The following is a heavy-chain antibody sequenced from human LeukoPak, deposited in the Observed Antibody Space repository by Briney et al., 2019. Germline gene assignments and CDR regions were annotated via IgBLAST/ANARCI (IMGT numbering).Heavy chain of an antibody. Sequence: ASVKVSCKSSGYTFTSTYIHWMRQAPGQGLEWMGVIYKSGGATTYAQNFQGRVTMTRDTSASPVYMALSNLRPEDTAENRCGRDGCQWGFDYWGQGTLVSVSS. CDR3: GRDGCQWGFDY. D-gene: IGHD1-26*01. CDR1: GYTFTSTY. J-gene: IGHJ4*02. V-gene: IGHV1-46*01. CDR2: IYKSGGAT.